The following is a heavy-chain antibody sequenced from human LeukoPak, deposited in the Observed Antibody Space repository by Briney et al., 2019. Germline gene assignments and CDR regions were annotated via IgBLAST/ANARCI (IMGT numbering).Heavy chain of an antibody. Sequence: GESLKISCKASGYSFISYWIGWVRQMPGKGLEWMGIIYPGDSDTRYSPSFQGQVTISADKSISTAYLQWSSLKASDTAMYYCARRYCSSTSCQEPDYWGQGTLVTVSS. V-gene: IGHV5-51*01. D-gene: IGHD2-2*01. J-gene: IGHJ4*02. CDR3: ARRYCSSTSCQEPDY. CDR1: GYSFISYW. CDR2: IYPGDSDT.